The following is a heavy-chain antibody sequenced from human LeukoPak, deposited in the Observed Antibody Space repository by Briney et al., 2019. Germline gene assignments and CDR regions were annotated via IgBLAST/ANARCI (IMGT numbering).Heavy chain of an antibody. CDR1: GYTFTSYD. CDR3: ASTHPDSSGYSPHY. Sequence: ASVKVSCKASGYTFTSYDINWVRQATGQGLEWMGWMNPNSGNTGYAQKFQGRVTITADKSTSTAYMELSSLRSEDTAVYYCASTHPDSSGYSPHYWGQGTLVTVSS. J-gene: IGHJ4*02. CDR2: MNPNSGNT. D-gene: IGHD3-22*01. V-gene: IGHV1-8*01.